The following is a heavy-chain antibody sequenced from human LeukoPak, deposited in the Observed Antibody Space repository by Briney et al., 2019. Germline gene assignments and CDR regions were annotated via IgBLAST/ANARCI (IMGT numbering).Heavy chain of an antibody. CDR2: ISASNGNT. CDR3: ARVRGSSWYRIVKNWFDP. J-gene: IGHJ5*02. D-gene: IGHD6-13*01. V-gene: IGHV1-18*01. CDR1: GYTFTSYG. Sequence: GASVKVSCKASGYTFTSYGISWVRQAPGQGLEWMGWISASNGNTNYAQKLQGRVTMTTDTSTSTAYMELRSLRSDDTAVYYCARVRGSSWYRIVKNWFDPWGQGTLVTVSS.